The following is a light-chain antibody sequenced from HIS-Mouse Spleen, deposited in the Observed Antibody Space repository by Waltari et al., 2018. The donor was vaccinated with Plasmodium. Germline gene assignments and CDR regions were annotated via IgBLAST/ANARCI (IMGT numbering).Light chain of an antibody. CDR2: KNS. CDR1: ALPKQY. J-gene: IGLJ2*01. Sequence: SYELTQPPSVSVSPGQTARITGSGDALPKQYADWYQQKPGQAPVLVIYKNSERPSGIPERFSGSSSGTTVTLTISGVQAEDEADYYCQSADSSGTYRVFGGGTKLTVL. V-gene: IGLV3-25*03. CDR3: QSADSSGTYRV.